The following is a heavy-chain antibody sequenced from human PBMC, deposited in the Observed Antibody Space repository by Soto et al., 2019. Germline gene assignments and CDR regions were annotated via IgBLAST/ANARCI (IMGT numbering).Heavy chain of an antibody. CDR3: ARDKITGLFDY. CDR1: GGSISSGGYS. J-gene: IGHJ4*02. V-gene: IGHV4-30-2*01. D-gene: IGHD2-8*02. Sequence: PSETLSLTCAVSGGSISSGGYSWSWIRQPPGKGLEWIGYIYHSGSTNYNPSLKSRVTISVDKSKNQFSLKLSSVTAADTAVYYCARDKITGLFDYWGQGTLVTVSS. CDR2: IYHSGST.